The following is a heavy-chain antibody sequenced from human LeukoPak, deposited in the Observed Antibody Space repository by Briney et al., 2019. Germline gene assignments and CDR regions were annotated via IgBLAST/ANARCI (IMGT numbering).Heavy chain of an antibody. D-gene: IGHD1-1*01. V-gene: IGHV3-23*01. Sequence: GGSLRLSCAASGFTFSSYAMSWVRQAPGKGLEWVSAISGSGGSTYYADSVKGRFTISRDNAKNTLYLQMNSLRAEDTAVYYCARDPRSWNPRDYWGQGTLVTVSS. CDR1: GFTFSSYA. J-gene: IGHJ4*02. CDR3: ARDPRSWNPRDY. CDR2: ISGSGGST.